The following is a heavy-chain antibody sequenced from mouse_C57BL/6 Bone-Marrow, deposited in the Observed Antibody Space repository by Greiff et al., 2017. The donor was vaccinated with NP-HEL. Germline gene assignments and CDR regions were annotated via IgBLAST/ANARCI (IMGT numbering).Heavy chain of an antibody. D-gene: IGHD2-5*01. Sequence: VQLQESGPGLVAPSQSLSITCTVSGFSLTSYGVSWVRQPPGKGLEWLGVIWGDGSTNYHSALISRLSISKDNSKSQVFLKLNSLQTDDTDTSYCAKRDQRKTDSNYYFDYWGQGTSLTVSS. J-gene: IGHJ2*02. CDR2: IWGDGST. CDR3: AKRDQRKTDSNYYFDY. CDR1: GFSLTSYG. V-gene: IGHV2-3*01.